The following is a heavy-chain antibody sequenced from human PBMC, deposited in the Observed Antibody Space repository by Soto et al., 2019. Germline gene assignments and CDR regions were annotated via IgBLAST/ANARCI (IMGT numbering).Heavy chain of an antibody. Sequence: SETLSLTCTVSGGSISSSSYYWGWIRQPPGKGLEWIGSIYYSGSTYYNPSLKSRVTISVDTSRNQFSLRLSSVTAADTAVYFFFGLIRGPPRANFFPYTALWGKGIRSTV. CDR2: IYYSGST. CDR3: FGLIRGPPRANFFPYTAL. CDR1: GGSISSSSYY. D-gene: IGHD3-10*01. V-gene: IGHV4-39*01. J-gene: IGHJ6*03.